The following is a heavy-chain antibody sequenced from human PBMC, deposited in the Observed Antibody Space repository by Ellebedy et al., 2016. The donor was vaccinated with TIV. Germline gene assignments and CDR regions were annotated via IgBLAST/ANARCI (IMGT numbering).Heavy chain of an antibody. CDR2: IYHSGST. Sequence: MPSETLSLTCAVSGGSISSGGYSWSWIRQPPGKGLEWIGYIYHSGSTYYNPSLKSRVTISVDTSKNQFSLKLSSVTAADTAVYYCARYGVVGAQRYYFDYWGQGTLVTVSS. CDR3: ARYGVVGAQRYYFDY. V-gene: IGHV4-30-2*01. D-gene: IGHD1-26*01. J-gene: IGHJ4*02. CDR1: GGSISSGGYS.